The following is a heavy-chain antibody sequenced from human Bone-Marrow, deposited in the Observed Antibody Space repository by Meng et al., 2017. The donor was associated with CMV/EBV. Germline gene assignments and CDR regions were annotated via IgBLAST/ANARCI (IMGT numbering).Heavy chain of an antibody. CDR1: GESFSLYY. Sequence: VQRRHTDAGLFTPSLALSLTFADCGESFSLYYWTVIRHPPGKWLELIEEINHSGSTNYNPSLKSRVTISVDTSKNQFSLKLSSVTAADTAVYYCARGRTAAGATTTTFDYWGQGTLVTVSS. CDR3: ARGRTAAGATTTTFDY. V-gene: IGHV4-34*02. D-gene: IGHD6-13*01. CDR2: INHSGST. J-gene: IGHJ4*02.